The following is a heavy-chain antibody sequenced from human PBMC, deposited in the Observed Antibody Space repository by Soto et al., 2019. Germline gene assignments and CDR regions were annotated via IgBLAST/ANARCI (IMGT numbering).Heavy chain of an antibody. J-gene: IGHJ4*02. V-gene: IGHV3-30-3*01. CDR1: GFTFSSYA. CDR2: ISYDGSNK. Sequence: QVQLVESGGGVVQPGRSLRLSCAASGFTFSSYAMHWVRQAPGKGLEWVAVISYDGSNKYYADSVKGRFTISRDNSKNTLYLQMNSLRAEDTAVYYCARPAGHSGSLYYFDYWGQGTLVTVSS. D-gene: IGHD6-13*01. CDR3: ARPAGHSGSLYYFDY.